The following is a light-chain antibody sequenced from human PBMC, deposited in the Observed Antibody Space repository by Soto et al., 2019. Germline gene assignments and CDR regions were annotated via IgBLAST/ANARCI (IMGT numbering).Light chain of an antibody. J-gene: IGLJ1*01. CDR1: SSNIGSNY. CDR3: AAWDDSRSGFYV. CDR2: RNN. Sequence: QPVLTQPPSASGTPGQRVTISCSGSSSNIGSNYVYWYQQLPGTAPKLLIYRNNQRPSGVPDRFSGSKSGTSASLAISGLRSEDEADYYCAAWDDSRSGFYVFGTGTKLTVL. V-gene: IGLV1-47*01.